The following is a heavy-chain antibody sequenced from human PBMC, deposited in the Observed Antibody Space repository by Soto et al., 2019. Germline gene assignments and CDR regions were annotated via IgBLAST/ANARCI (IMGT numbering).Heavy chain of an antibody. V-gene: IGHV3-30-3*01. Sequence: QVQLVESGGGVVQPGRSLRLSCAASGFTFSSYAMHWVRQAPGKGLEWVAVISYDGSNKYYGDSVKGRFTISRDNSKNTLYLQMNSLRAEDTAVYYCAREDRDGYNPIFDYWGQGTLVTVSS. CDR1: GFTFSSYA. CDR2: ISYDGSNK. D-gene: IGHD5-12*01. J-gene: IGHJ4*02. CDR3: AREDRDGYNPIFDY.